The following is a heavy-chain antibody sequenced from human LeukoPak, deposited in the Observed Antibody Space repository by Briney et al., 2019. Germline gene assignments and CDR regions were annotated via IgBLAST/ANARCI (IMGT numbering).Heavy chain of an antibody. Sequence: SETLSLTCTVSGGSISSYHCSWIRQPPGKGLECIGFIYYSGSTNYNPSLKSRVTISVDTSKNQFSLKLSSVTAADTAVYYCARARNYYDSSDYYYEGDAFDIWGQGTMVTVSS. CDR2: IYYSGST. V-gene: IGHV4-59*01. J-gene: IGHJ3*02. CDR3: ARARNYYDSSDYYYEGDAFDI. D-gene: IGHD3-22*01. CDR1: GGSISSYH.